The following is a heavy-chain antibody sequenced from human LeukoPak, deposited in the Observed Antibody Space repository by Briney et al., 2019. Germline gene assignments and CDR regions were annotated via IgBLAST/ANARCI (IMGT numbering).Heavy chain of an antibody. CDR2: IIPILGIA. CDR3: ARGGILVRFDP. D-gene: IGHD6-6*01. J-gene: IGHJ5*02. CDR1: GGTFSSYA. V-gene: IGHV1-69*04. Sequence: ASVKVSCKASGGTFSSYAISWVRQAPGQGLEWMGRIIPILGIANYAQKFQGRVTITADKSTSTAYMELSSLRSEDTAVYYCARGGILVRFDPWGQGTLVTVSS.